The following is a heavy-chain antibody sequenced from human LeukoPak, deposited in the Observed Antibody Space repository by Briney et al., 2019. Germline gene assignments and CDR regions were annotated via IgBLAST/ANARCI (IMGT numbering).Heavy chain of an antibody. Sequence: SETLSLTCTVSGGSISSGGYYWSWIRQHPGKGLEWIGYIYYSGSTYYNPSLKSRVTISVDTSKNQFSLKLSSVTAADTAVYYSARGRDRGLFDPWGQGTLVTVSS. CDR1: GGSISSGGYY. CDR2: IYYSGST. J-gene: IGHJ5*02. V-gene: IGHV4-31*03. CDR3: ARGRDRGLFDP. D-gene: IGHD3-22*01.